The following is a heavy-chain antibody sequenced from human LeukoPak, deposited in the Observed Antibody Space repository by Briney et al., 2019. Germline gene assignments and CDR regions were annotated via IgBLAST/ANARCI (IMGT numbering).Heavy chain of an antibody. J-gene: IGHJ4*02. Sequence: GGSLRLSCAASGFTFSSYSMSWIRQAPVKGLEWVSYISSSGSTIYYADSVKGRFTISRDNAKNSLYLQMNSLRAEDTAVYYCARTATYYYDSSHIDYWGQGTLVTVSS. V-gene: IGHV3-48*04. CDR3: ARTATYYYDSSHIDY. D-gene: IGHD3-22*01. CDR1: GFTFSSYS. CDR2: ISSSGSTI.